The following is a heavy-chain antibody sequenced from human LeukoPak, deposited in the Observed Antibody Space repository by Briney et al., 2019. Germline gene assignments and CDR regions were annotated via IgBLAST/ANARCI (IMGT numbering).Heavy chain of an antibody. V-gene: IGHV1-2*02. J-gene: IGHJ6*03. CDR2: INPNTGGT. CDR1: GYSFTAYY. CDR3: ARDGYRLSGYFYYMDV. Sequence: ASVKVSCKSFGYSFTAYYMQWVRQAPGQGLEWLGWINPNTGGTNYAQKFQGRVTMTRDTSINTAYMELSSLTSDDTAVYYCARDGYRLSGYFYYMDVWGKGTTVTVSS. D-gene: IGHD2-15*01.